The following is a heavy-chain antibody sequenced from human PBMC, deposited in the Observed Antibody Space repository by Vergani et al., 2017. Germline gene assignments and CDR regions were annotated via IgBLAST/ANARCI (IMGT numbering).Heavy chain of an antibody. J-gene: IGHJ4*02. D-gene: IGHD5-18*01. CDR2: INTRGLTT. Sequence: EAQLLESGGGLVQPGGSLRLSCAASKFTFSSYGMGWIRQAPGKGLEWVSIINTRGLTTNYADSVRGRFTISRDNAKNTLYLQMNSLRAEDTALYYCARTGSGYNYGYTFDYWGQGTLVTVSS. CDR3: ARTGSGYNYGYTFDY. CDR1: KFTFSSYG. V-gene: IGHV3-23*03.